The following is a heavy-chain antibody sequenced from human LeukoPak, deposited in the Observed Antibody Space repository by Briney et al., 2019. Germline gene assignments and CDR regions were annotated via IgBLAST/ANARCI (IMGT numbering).Heavy chain of an antibody. CDR1: GFIFSSYA. CDR2: ISGSGGST. Sequence: GGSLRLSCAASGFIFSSYAMSWVRQAPGKGLEWVSTISGSGGSTYYADSVKGRFTISRDNSKNTLYLQMNSLRPEDTAVYYCARDADTSGYFSYFDSWGQGTLVTVSS. D-gene: IGHD3-22*01. V-gene: IGHV3-23*01. CDR3: ARDADTSGYFSYFDS. J-gene: IGHJ4*02.